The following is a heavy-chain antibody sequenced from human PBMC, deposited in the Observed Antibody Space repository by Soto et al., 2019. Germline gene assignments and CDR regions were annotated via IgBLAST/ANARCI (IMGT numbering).Heavy chain of an antibody. V-gene: IGHV4-34*01. CDR2: INHSGST. CDR3: ARGRGLGYCSSTSCYYYYYYGMDV. J-gene: IGHJ6*02. Sequence: PSETLSLTCAVYGGSFSGYYWSWIRQPPGKGLEWIGEINHSGSTNYNPSLKSRVTISVDTSKNQFSLKLSSVTAADTAVYYCARGRGLGYCSSTSCYYYYYYGMDVWGQGTTVTVSS. D-gene: IGHD2-2*01. CDR1: GGSFSGYY.